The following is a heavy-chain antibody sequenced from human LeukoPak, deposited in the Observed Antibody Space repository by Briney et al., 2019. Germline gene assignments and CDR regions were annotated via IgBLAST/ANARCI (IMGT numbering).Heavy chain of an antibody. CDR2: ISGSSSTI. CDR3: TRHGIGTQSLYYGSGSDAFDI. D-gene: IGHD3-10*01. CDR1: GFTFSSYS. Sequence: PGGSLRLSCAASGFTFSSYSMNWVRQAQGKGLEWISFISGSSSTIYYAESVKGRFTISRDNAKNSLYLQMNSLKTEDTAVYYCTRHGIGTQSLYYGSGSDAFDIWGQGTMVTVSS. V-gene: IGHV3-48*04. J-gene: IGHJ3*02.